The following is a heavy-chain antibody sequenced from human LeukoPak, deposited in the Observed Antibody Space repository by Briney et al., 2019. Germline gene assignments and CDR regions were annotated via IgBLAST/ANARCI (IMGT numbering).Heavy chain of an antibody. CDR1: GYTFTSYG. J-gene: IGHJ5*02. CDR3: ARGYCSGGSCYIEHWFDP. CDR2: IIPIFGTA. Sequence: SVKVSCKASGYTFTSYGISWVRQAPGQGLEWMGRIIPIFGTANYAQKFQGRVTITADKSTSTAYMELSSLRSEDAAVYYCARGYCSGGSCYIEHWFDPWGQGTLVTVSS. V-gene: IGHV1-69*06. D-gene: IGHD2-15*01.